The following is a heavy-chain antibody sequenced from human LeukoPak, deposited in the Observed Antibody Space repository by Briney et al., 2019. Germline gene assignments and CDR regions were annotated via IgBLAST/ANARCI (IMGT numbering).Heavy chain of an antibody. V-gene: IGHV3-23*01. Sequence: GGSLRLSCAASGFTFSSYGMSWVRQAPGKGLEWVSAISDSGGRTFYADSVKGRFTISRDNAKNSLYLQMNSLRAEDTAVYYCARGHYGPDYYYYYMDVWGKGTTVTVSS. J-gene: IGHJ6*03. CDR2: ISDSGGRT. D-gene: IGHD3-10*01. CDR3: ARGHYGPDYYYYYMDV. CDR1: GFTFSSYG.